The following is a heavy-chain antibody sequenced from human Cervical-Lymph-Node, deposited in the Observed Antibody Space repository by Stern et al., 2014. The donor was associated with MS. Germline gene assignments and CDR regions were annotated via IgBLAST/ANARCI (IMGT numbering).Heavy chain of an antibody. V-gene: IGHV3-30*18. D-gene: IGHD4-23*01. Sequence: VHLVESGGGLVQPGTSLRLSCAASGFSFSDYGIHWVRQAPGKALEWVAVNSYDGTHKYYADSVKGRVTISRDNSKNTLSLQINRLRSDDTAVYYCAKDLGGNAFDYWGQGTLVTVSS. CDR2: NSYDGTHK. CDR1: GFSFSDYG. CDR3: AKDLGGNAFDY. J-gene: IGHJ4*02.